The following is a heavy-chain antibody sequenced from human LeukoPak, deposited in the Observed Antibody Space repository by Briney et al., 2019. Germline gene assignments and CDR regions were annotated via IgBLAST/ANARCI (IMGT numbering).Heavy chain of an antibody. V-gene: IGHV3-74*01. Sequence: GGSLRPSCAASGFTFSSYWMHWVRQAPGKGLVWVSRINSDGSSTSYADSVKGRFTISRDNAKNTLYLQMNSLRAEDTAVYYCASTYSGSYGDAFDIWGQGTMVTVSS. CDR1: GFTFSSYW. D-gene: IGHD1-26*01. CDR3: ASTYSGSYGDAFDI. CDR2: INSDGSST. J-gene: IGHJ3*02.